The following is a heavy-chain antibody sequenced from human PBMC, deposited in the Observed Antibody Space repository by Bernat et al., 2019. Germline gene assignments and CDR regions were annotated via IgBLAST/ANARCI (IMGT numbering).Heavy chain of an antibody. J-gene: IGHJ3*02. V-gene: IGHV3-48*03. CDR2: ISSSGSTI. CDR3: AREGSGWGNDAFDI. CDR1: GFTFSSYE. Sequence: EEQMAESGGGLVLPGGSLRLSCVASGFTFSSYEMNWVRQAPGKGLEWVSYISSSGSTIYYADSVKGRFTISRDNAKNSLYLQMNSLRAEDTAVYYCAREGSGWGNDAFDIWGQGTMVTVSS. D-gene: IGHD6-19*01.